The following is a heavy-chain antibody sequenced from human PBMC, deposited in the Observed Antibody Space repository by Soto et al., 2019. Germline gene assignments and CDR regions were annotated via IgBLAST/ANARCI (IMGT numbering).Heavy chain of an antibody. V-gene: IGHV4-31*03. CDR3: SREGYAHFGDDGPFDLFYFDN. Sequence: QMQLQESGPGLVKPSQTLSLTCTVSGGSISSGGYFWNWLRQHPGKGLEWIGFIYHSGSTFYSPYLQSRVSISVDTSKNQFSLKLSSVTPADTAVYYCSREGYAHFGDDGPFDLFYFDNWGPGTLVTVSS. CDR1: GGSISSGGYF. CDR2: IYHSGST. D-gene: IGHD2-21*01. J-gene: IGHJ4*02.